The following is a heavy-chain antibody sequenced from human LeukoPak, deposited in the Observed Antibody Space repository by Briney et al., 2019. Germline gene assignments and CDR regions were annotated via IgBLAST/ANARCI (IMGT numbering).Heavy chain of an antibody. CDR1: GGSISSGGYY. CDR3: AREGQCSGGSCYDY. Sequence: SETLSLTCTVSGGSISSGGYYWGWIRQHPGKGLEWIGYIYYSGSTYYNPSLKSRVTISVDTSKNQFSLKLSSVTAADTAVYYCAREGQCSGGSCYDYWGQGTLVTVSS. CDR2: IYYSGST. J-gene: IGHJ4*02. V-gene: IGHV4-31*03. D-gene: IGHD2-15*01.